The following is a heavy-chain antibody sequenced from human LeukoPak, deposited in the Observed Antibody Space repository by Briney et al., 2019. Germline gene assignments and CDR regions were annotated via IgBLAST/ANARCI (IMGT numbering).Heavy chain of an antibody. CDR1: GFTFSSYS. CDR2: ISSSSSYI. D-gene: IGHD3-10*01. V-gene: IGHV3-21*01. CDR3: ARVPGSGITNKDIDY. J-gene: IGHJ4*02. Sequence: GGSLRLSCAASGFTFSSYSMNWVRQAPGKGLEWVSSISSSSSYIYYADSVKGRFTISRDNAKNSLYLQMNSLRAEDTAAYYCARVPGSGITNKDIDYWGQGTLVTVSS.